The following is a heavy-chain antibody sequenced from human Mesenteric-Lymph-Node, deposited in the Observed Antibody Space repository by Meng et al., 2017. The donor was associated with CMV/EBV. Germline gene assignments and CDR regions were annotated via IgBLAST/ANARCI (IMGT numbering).Heavy chain of an antibody. V-gene: IGHV1-3*04. D-gene: IGHD3-16*01. Sequence: QVQLVQSGAEVKKPGASVKVSCKASGYTFSSYAMHWVRQAPGQRLEWMGWINIVEDKTKTSQNFQGRVTLTRDTSANTAYMELSSLRSDDTAVYYCARTNNWGFDYRGQGTLVTVSS. CDR1: GYTFSSYA. J-gene: IGHJ4*02. CDR2: INIVEDKT. CDR3: ARTNNWGFDY.